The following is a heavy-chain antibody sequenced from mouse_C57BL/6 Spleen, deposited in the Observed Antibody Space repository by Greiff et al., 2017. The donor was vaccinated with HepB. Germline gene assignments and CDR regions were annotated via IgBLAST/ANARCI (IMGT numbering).Heavy chain of an antibody. CDR2: IDPSDSYT. D-gene: IGHD2-5*01. CDR1: GYTFTSYW. J-gene: IGHJ2*01. V-gene: IGHV1-69*01. CDR3: ARPYYSNQHYFDY. Sequence: QVHVKQPGAELVMPGASVKLSCKASGYTFTSYWMHWVKQRPGQGLEWIGEIDPSDSYTNYNQKFKGKSTLTVDKSSSTAYMQLSSLTSEDSAVYYCARPYYSNQHYFDYWGQGTTLTVSS.